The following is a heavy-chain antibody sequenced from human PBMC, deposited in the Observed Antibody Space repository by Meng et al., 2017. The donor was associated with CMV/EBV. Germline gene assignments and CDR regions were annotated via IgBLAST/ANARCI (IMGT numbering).Heavy chain of an antibody. V-gene: IGHV3-33*06. D-gene: IGHD2-2*01. J-gene: IGHJ6*02. CDR3: AKGSRLPEGIYYYGMDV. Sequence: GESLKTSWAASGFPFSSYGMHWVRQAPGKGLEWVAVIWYDGSNKYYADSVKGRFTISRDNSKNTLYLQMNSLRAEDTAVYYCAKGSRLPEGIYYYGMDVWGQGTTVTVSS. CDR1: GFPFSSYG. CDR2: IWYDGSNK.